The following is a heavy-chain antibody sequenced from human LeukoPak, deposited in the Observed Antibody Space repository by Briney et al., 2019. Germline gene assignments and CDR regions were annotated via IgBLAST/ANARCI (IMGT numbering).Heavy chain of an antibody. CDR2: INPNSGDT. J-gene: IGHJ6*02. CDR3: ARRFYYAMDV. CDR1: GYSFTGYF. V-gene: IGHV1-2*02. Sequence: ASVKVSCKASGYSFTGYFMQRVRQAPGQGLEWMGWINPNSGDTNYAQKFQGRVTMARDTSISTAYMELSRLRSDDAAVYYCARRFYYAMDVWGQGTTVTVSS. D-gene: IGHD3-16*01.